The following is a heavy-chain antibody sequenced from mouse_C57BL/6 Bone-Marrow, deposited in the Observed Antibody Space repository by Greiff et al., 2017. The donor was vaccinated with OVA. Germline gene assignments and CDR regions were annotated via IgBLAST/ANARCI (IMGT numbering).Heavy chain of an antibody. CDR2: IHPNSGST. D-gene: IGHD1-1*01. V-gene: IGHV1-64*01. J-gene: IGHJ2*01. Sequence: VQLQQPGAELVKPGASVKLSCKASGYTFTSYWMLWVKQRPGQGLEWIGMIHPNSGSTNYNEKFKSKATLTVDKSSSTAYMQLSSLTSEDSAVYYCARGGSKAWFDYWGQGTTLTVSS. CDR1: GYTFTSYW. CDR3: ARGGSKAWFDY.